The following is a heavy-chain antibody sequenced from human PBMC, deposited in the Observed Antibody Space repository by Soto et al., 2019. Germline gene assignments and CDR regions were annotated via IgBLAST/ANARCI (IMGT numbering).Heavy chain of an antibody. D-gene: IGHD3-22*01. Sequence: PSQTLSLTCVISGDSVSSNSAAWNWIRQSPSRGLEWLGRTYYRSKWYNDYAVSVKSRITINPDTSKNQFSLQLNSVTPEDTAVYYCARDYYDSSCYYYGDYYYYGMDVWGQGTTVTGSS. V-gene: IGHV6-1*01. CDR2: TYYRSKWYN. J-gene: IGHJ6*02. CDR1: GDSVSSNSAA. CDR3: ARDYYDSSCYYYGDYYYYGMDV.